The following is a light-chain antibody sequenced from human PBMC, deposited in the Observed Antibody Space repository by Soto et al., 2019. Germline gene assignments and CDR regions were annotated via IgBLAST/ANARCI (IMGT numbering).Light chain of an antibody. J-gene: IGKJ1*01. CDR3: LQHNSDPWT. CDR2: SAS. CDR1: QGSSNY. V-gene: IGKV1-17*03. Sequence: DIQMTQSPSTLSASVGDRVTISCRASQGSSNYLAWFQQKPGKVPKRLIYSASSLQRVGPSRFSGSGAGTEFTLTSSSLQPEDFATYYCLQHNSDPWTFGQGTKVEIK.